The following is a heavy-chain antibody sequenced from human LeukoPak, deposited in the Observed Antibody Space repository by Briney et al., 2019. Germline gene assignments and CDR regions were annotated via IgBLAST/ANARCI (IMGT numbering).Heavy chain of an antibody. CDR2: ISSSSSYI. CDR1: GFTFSSYS. Sequence: PGGSLRLSCAASGFTFSSYSMNWVRQAPGKGLEWVSSISSSSSYIYYADSVRGRFTISRDNAKNSLYLQMNSLRAEDTAVYYCAAAVDYYDSAGFDYWGQGTLVTVSS. J-gene: IGHJ4*02. V-gene: IGHV3-21*01. D-gene: IGHD3-22*01. CDR3: AAAVDYYDSAGFDY.